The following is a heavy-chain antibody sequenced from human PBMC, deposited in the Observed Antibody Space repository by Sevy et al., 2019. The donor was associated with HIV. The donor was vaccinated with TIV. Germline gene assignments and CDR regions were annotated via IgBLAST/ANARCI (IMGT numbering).Heavy chain of an antibody. Sequence: SETLSLTCTVSGGSISSSGYYWGWIRQPPGMGLEWLGSIYYSGSTYYNPSLKSRVTKSVDTSKTQFSLKMNSVTAADTAVYYCARHPYGDYVGYFDPWGQGTLVTVSS. CDR3: ARHPYGDYVGYFDP. D-gene: IGHD4-17*01. CDR2: IYYSGST. CDR1: GGSISSSGYY. J-gene: IGHJ5*02. V-gene: IGHV4-39*01.